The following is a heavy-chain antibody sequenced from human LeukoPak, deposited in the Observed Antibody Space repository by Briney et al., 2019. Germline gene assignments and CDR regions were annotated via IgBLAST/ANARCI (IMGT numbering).Heavy chain of an antibody. CDR2: IKPNNGGT. Sequence: ASVKVSCKASGYTFTGYYMHWVRQAPGQGLEWMGWIKPNNGGTNYAQKFQGRVTMTRDTSISTAYMELSRLRSDDTAVYYCARAVGDIVVVPAAIWFDPWGQGTLVTVSS. CDR3: ARAVGDIVVVPAAIWFDP. CDR1: GYTFTGYY. J-gene: IGHJ5*02. V-gene: IGHV1-2*02. D-gene: IGHD2-2*01.